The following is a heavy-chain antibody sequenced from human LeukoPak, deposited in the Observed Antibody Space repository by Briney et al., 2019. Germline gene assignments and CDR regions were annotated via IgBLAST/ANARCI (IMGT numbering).Heavy chain of an antibody. D-gene: IGHD5-18*01. Sequence: SETLSLTCAVYGGSFSGYYWSWIRQPPGKGLEWIGEINHSGSTNYNPSLKSRVTISVDTSKNQFSLKLSSATAADTAVYYCAGYSYGYVDYWGQGTLVTVSS. CDR1: GGSFSGYY. V-gene: IGHV4-34*01. CDR2: INHSGST. CDR3: AGYSYGYVDY. J-gene: IGHJ4*02.